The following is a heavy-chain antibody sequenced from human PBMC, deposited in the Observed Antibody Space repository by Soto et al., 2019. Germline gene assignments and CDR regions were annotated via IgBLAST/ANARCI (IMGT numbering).Heavy chain of an antibody. CDR3: ATGGSYYLFDY. CDR2: TRNKANSYTT. CDR1: GFTFSDHY. V-gene: IGHV3-72*01. D-gene: IGHD1-26*01. J-gene: IGHJ4*02. Sequence: EVQLVESGGGLVQPGGSLRLSCAASGFTFSDHYMDWVRQAPGKGLEWVGRTRNKANSYTTEYAAAVKGSFTISRDDSKNSLYLQMNSLKTEDTAVYYCATGGSYYLFDYWGQGTLVTVSS.